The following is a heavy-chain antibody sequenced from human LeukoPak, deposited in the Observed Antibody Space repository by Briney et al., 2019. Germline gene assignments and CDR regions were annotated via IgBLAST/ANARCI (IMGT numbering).Heavy chain of an antibody. V-gene: IGHV3-20*04. CDR1: GFSFDDYG. CDR3: ARVYCSGGSCYGYYFDY. Sequence: GGSLRLSCAASGFSFDDYGMSWVRQAPGKGLEWVSGINWNGGSTGYADSVKGRFTISRDNAKNSLYLQMNSLRAEDTAVYYCARVYCSGGSCYGYYFDYWGQGTLVTVSS. D-gene: IGHD2-15*01. J-gene: IGHJ4*02. CDR2: INWNGGST.